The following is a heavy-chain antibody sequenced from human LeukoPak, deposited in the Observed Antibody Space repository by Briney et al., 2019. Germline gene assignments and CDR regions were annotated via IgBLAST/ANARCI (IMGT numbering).Heavy chain of an antibody. CDR3: ATRRDWDY. CDR2: ISSNGGST. D-gene: IGHD3/OR15-3a*01. CDR1: GFTFSSYG. Sequence: GGSLRLSCAASGFTFSSYGMHWVRQAPGKGLEYVSAISSNGGSTYYANSVKGRFTISRDNSKNTLYLQMGSLRAEDMAVYYCATRRDWDYWGQGTLVTVSS. V-gene: IGHV3-64*01. J-gene: IGHJ4*02.